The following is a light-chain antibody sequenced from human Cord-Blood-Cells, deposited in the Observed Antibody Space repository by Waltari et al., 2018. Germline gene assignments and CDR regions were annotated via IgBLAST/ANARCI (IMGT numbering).Light chain of an antibody. CDR1: QCVLYSSNNKNY. J-gene: IGKJ4*01. CDR3: QQYYSTPLT. V-gene: IGKV4-1*01. CDR2: WAS. Sequence: DIVMTQSPDSLAVSLGERATINCKSSQCVLYSSNNKNYLAWYQQKPGQPPKLHIYWASTRESGVPDRFSGSGSGTDFTLTISSLQAEDVAVYYCQQYYSTPLTFGGGTKVEIK.